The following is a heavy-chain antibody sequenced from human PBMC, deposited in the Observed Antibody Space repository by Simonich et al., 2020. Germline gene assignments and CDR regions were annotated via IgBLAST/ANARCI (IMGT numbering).Heavy chain of an antibody. J-gene: IGHJ6*03. D-gene: IGHD7-27*01. Sequence: EVQLVESGGGLVQPGGSLRLSCAASGFTFSSYWMSWVRQAPGKGLEWVANIKQDGSEKYYVDSVKGRFTISRDNAKNSLYVQMNSLRAEDTAVYYCARDGLGTAYYYYMDVWGKGTTVTVSS. CDR3: ARDGLGTAYYYYMDV. CDR1: GFTFSSYW. CDR2: IKQDGSEK. V-gene: IGHV3-7*01.